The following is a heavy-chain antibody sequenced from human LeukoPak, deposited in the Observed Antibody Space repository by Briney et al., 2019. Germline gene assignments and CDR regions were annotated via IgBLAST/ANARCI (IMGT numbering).Heavy chain of an antibody. J-gene: IGHJ4*02. D-gene: IGHD5-18*01. CDR3: ARAGGVDTAMDANFDY. CDR2: IYYNGGT. CDR1: GGSISSYY. Sequence: PSETLSLTGTVSGGSISSYYWSWIRQPPGKGLEWIGYIYYNGGTNYNPSLRSRVTISVDTSKNHFSLRLSSVTAADTAMYYCARAGGVDTAMDANFDYWGQGTQVTVSS. V-gene: IGHV4-59*01.